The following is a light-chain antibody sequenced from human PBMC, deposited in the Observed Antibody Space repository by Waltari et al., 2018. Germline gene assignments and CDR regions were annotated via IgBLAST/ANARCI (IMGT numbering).Light chain of an antibody. Sequence: QSVLTQPPSASATAGPRVTISSSGSGSNIGTNTLNWYQQVPGTDPQLVIYGNNQQPPGVLDRISGSKSGTSGSLAISGLLSEDEADYYCSSWDGSLSGLVFGGGTRLTVL. V-gene: IGLV1-44*01. CDR1: GSNIGTNT. J-gene: IGLJ2*01. CDR3: SSWDGSLSGLV. CDR2: GNN.